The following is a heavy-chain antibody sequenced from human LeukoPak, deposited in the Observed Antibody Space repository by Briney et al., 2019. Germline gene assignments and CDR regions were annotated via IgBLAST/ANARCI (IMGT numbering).Heavy chain of an antibody. V-gene: IGHV4-59*01. CDR2: IYYTGGT. Sequence: SETLSLTCTVSAGSFSNYYWNWIRQPPGKGLEWIGYIYYTGGTIYNPSLTSRVTISVDTPKNQFSLTLSSVTAADTAVYYCARVRTSSYIFDYWGQGTLVTVSS. D-gene: IGHD2-2*01. J-gene: IGHJ4*02. CDR3: ARVRTSSYIFDY. CDR1: AGSFSNYY.